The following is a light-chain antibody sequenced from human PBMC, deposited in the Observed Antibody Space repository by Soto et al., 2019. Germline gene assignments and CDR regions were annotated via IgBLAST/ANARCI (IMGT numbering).Light chain of an antibody. Sequence: DVVMTQTPLSLSVAPGQPASISCKSSQSLLHITGETFLFWYLQKPGQSPQLLIYEVSTRVSGVPDRLSGSGSGTDFTLEISRVENDDVGIYYCMQSTQLPPTLGQGTRLEIK. CDR3: MQSTQLPPT. J-gene: IGKJ5*01. V-gene: IGKV2D-29*02. CDR1: QSLLHITGETF. CDR2: EVS.